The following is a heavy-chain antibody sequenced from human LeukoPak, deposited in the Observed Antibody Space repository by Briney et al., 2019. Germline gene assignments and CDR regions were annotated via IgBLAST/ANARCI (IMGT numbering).Heavy chain of an antibody. CDR2: ISYDGSNK. J-gene: IGHJ4*02. CDR1: GFTFSSYA. V-gene: IGHV3-30-3*01. D-gene: IGHD4-17*01. CDR3: ARASTTVPNLLDH. Sequence: PGGSLRLSCAASGFTFSSYAMHWVRQAPGKGLEWVAVISYDGSNKYYADSVKGRFTISGDNSKNTLYLQMNSLRAEDTAVYYCARASTTVPNLLDHWGRGTLVTVSS.